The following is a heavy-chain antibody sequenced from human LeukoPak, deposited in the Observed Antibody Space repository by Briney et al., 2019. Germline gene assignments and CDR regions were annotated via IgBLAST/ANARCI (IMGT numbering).Heavy chain of an antibody. V-gene: IGHV4-34*01. CDR3: ARHRFLEWLWNEYYYYYYMDV. CDR1: GFTFSSYE. J-gene: IGHJ6*03. CDR2: INHSGST. D-gene: IGHD3-3*01. Sequence: PGGSLRLSCAASGFTFSSYEMNWVRQAPGKGLEWIGEINHSGSTNYNPSPKSRVTISVDTSKNQFSLKLSSVTAADTAVYYCARHRFLEWLWNEYYYYYYMDVWGKGTTVTVSS.